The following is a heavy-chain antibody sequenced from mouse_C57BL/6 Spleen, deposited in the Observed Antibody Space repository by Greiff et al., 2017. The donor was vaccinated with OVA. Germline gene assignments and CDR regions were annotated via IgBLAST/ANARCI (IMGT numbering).Heavy chain of an antibody. CDR2: INPYNGGT. D-gene: IGHD3-2*01. J-gene: IGHJ2*01. CDR3: ARYTQTAGFDY. V-gene: IGHV1-19*01. CDR1: GYTFTDYY. Sequence: EVPLQESGPVLVKPGASVTMSCKASGYTFTDYYMNWVKQSHGKSLEWIGVINPYNGGTSYNQKFKGKATLTVDKSSSTAYMEINSLTSEDSAFYYCARYTQTAGFDYWGQGTTLTVSS.